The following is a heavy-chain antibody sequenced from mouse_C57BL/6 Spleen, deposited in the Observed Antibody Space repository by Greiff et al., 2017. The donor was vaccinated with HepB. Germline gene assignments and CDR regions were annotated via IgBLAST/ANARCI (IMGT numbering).Heavy chain of an antibody. J-gene: IGHJ2*01. CDR1: GYTFTDYY. CDR3: ARRTTVVAD. CDR2: INPYNGGT. V-gene: IGHV1-19*01. Sequence: EVQLQQSGPVLVKPGASVKMSCKASGYTFTDYYMNWVKQSHGKSLEWIGVINPYNGGTSYNQKFKGKATLTVDKSSSTAYMELNSLTSEDSAVYYCARRTTVVADWGQGTTLTVSS. D-gene: IGHD1-1*01.